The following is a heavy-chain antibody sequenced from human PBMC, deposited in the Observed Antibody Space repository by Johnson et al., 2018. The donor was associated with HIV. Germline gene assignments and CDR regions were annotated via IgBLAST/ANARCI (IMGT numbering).Heavy chain of an antibody. D-gene: IGHD5-18*01. CDR1: GFTFSDYY. J-gene: IGHJ3*02. CDR3: ARRLWLRNLYDAFDI. V-gene: IGHV3-11*06. CDR2: INSDGSST. Sequence: QVQLVESGGGLVKPGGSLRLSCAASGFTFSDYYMSWIRQAPGKGLEWVSYINSDGSSTSYADSVKGRFTISRDNAKNTLYLQMNSLRAEDTAVYYCARRLWLRNLYDAFDIWGQGTMVTVSS.